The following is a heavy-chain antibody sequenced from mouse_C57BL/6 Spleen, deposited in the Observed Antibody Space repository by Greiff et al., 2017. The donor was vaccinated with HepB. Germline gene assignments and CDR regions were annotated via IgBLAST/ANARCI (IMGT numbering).Heavy chain of an antibody. V-gene: IGHV1-15*01. CDR3: TSRRVWLLRDAMDY. J-gene: IGHJ4*01. D-gene: IGHD2-3*01. Sequence: QVHVKQSGAELVRPGASVTLSCKASGYTFTDYEMHWVKQTPVHGLEWIGAIDPETGGTAYNQKFKGKAILTADKSSSTAYMELRSLTSEDSAVYYCTSRRVWLLRDAMDYWGQGTSVTVSS. CDR2: IDPETGGT. CDR1: GYTFTDYE.